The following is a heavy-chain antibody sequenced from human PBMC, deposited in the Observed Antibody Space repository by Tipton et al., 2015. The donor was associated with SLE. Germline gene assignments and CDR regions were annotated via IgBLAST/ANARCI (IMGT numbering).Heavy chain of an antibody. D-gene: IGHD1-26*01. Sequence: TLSLTCAVSAYSISSGYYWGWIRQPPGKGLEWIGSIYHSGNTYYNPSLKRRVTISVDTPKNQFSLKLIYVIAADTAVYYCAREAGVGALDYWGQATLVTVSS. V-gene: IGHV4-38-2*02. CDR3: AREAGVGALDY. J-gene: IGHJ4*02. CDR2: IYHSGNT. CDR1: AYSISSGYY.